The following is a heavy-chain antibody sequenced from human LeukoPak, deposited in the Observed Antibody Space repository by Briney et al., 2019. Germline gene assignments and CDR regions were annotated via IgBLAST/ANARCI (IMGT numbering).Heavy chain of an antibody. D-gene: IGHD3-3*01. J-gene: IGHJ6*03. V-gene: IGHV1-8*03. CDR2: MNPNSGNT. CDR3: ARAGIFGVVMTYYYMDV. CDR1: GYTFTSYD. Sequence: GASVKVSCKASGYTFTSYDINWVRQATGQGLEWMGWMNPNSGNTGYAQKFQGRVTITRNTSISTAYMELSSLRSEDTAVYYCARAGIFGVVMTYYYMDVWGKGTTVTVSS.